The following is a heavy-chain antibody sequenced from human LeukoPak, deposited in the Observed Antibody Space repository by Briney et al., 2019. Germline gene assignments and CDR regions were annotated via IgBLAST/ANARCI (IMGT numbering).Heavy chain of an antibody. CDR3: ARGVSSYGDYLYFDY. CDR2: IYYSGST. Sequence: SETLSLTCTVSGGSISSYYWSWIRQPPGKGLEWIGYIYYSGSTNYSPSLKSQVTISVDTSKNQFSLKLSSVTAADTAVYYCARGVSSYGDYLYFDYWGQGTLVTVSS. V-gene: IGHV4-59*08. CDR1: GGSISSYY. D-gene: IGHD4-17*01. J-gene: IGHJ4*02.